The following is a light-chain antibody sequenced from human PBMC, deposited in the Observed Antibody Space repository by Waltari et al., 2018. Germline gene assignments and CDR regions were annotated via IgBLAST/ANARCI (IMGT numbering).Light chain of an antibody. CDR1: GLRNSY. V-gene: IGLV3-19*01. CDR3: CSRDSSAFQLV. CDR2: GKN. Sequence: SYELTQDPAVSVALGQTVKNTCQGDGLRNSYATWYQQKPGQAPLPVIYGKNNRPSGIPDRFSGSSAGNTASLTITGAQAEDAADYYCCSRDSSAFQLVFGGGTKLTVL. J-gene: IGLJ2*01.